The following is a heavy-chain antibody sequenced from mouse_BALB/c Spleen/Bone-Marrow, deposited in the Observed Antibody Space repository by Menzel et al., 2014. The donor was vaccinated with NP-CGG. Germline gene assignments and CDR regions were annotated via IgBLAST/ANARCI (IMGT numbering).Heavy chain of an antibody. CDR2: IDPANGNT. D-gene: IGHD3-2*02. J-gene: IGHJ3*01. V-gene: IGHV14-3*02. Sequence: VQLQQSGAELVKPGASVKLSCTASGFNIKDTYMHWVQQRPEQGLEWIGRIDPANGNTKYDPKFQGKATITADTSSNTAYLQLSSLTSEDTAVYSCARSAGEGTPAFWGQGTLVTVSA. CDR1: GFNIKDTY. CDR3: ARSAGEGTPAF.